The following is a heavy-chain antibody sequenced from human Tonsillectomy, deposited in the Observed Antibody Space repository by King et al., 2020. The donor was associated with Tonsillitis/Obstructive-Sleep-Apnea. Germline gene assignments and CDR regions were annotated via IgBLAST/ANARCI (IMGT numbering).Heavy chain of an antibody. V-gene: IGHV4-34*01. D-gene: IGHD6-6*01. CDR1: GGSFSGYY. Sequence: VQLQQWGAGLLKPSETLSLTCAVYGGSFSGYYWSWIRQPPGKGLEWIGEINHSGSTNYNPSLKSRVTISVDTSKNQFSLKLSSVTAAATAVYYCARGEYSTSSGAADYWGQGTLVTVSS. J-gene: IGHJ4*02. CDR2: INHSGST. CDR3: ARGEYSTSSGAADY.